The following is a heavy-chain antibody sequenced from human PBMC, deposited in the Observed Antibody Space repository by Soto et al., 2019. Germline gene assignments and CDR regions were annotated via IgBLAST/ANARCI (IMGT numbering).Heavy chain of an antibody. CDR1: RFSFSSFG. D-gene: IGHD2-15*01. CDR3: VKDRYRYCSGGRCYYFDD. J-gene: IGHJ4*02. Sequence: GGSLRLSCAASRFSFSSFGMHWVRQAPGKGLEWVALISYDGHNKNYTDSVKGRFTVSRDNSKNTLYLQMNSLRPEDTAVYYCVKDRYRYCSGGRCYYFDDWGQGTLVTVSS. CDR2: ISYDGHNK. V-gene: IGHV3-30*18.